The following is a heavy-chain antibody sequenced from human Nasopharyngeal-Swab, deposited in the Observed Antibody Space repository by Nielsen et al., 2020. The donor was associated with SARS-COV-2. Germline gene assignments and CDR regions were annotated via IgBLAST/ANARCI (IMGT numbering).Heavy chain of an antibody. J-gene: IGHJ6*02. CDR3: AKWNILTGYSKYYYYGMDV. D-gene: IGHD3-9*01. V-gene: IGHV3-43*01. Sequence: GESLKISCAASEFTFDDYTMHWVRQAPGKGLEWVSLISWDGGSTYYADSVKGRFTISRDNSKNTLYLQMNSLRAEDTAVYYCAKWNILTGYSKYYYYGMDVWGQGTTVTVSS. CDR1: EFTFDDYT. CDR2: ISWDGGST.